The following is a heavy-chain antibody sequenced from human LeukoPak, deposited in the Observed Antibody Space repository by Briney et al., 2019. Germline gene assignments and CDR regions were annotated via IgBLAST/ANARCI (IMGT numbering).Heavy chain of an antibody. D-gene: IGHD3-22*01. CDR1: AGSISSSSYY. V-gene: IGHV4-39*02. J-gene: IGHJ3*02. CDR2: IYDSGST. Sequence: PSETLSLTCTVSAGSISSSSYYCGWIRQPPGKGRGVMGSIYDSGSTYYNPSLKSRVTISVDTSKNQFSLKLSSVTAADTAVYYCARDDTTMKGAFDIWGQGTMVTVSS. CDR3: ARDDTTMKGAFDI.